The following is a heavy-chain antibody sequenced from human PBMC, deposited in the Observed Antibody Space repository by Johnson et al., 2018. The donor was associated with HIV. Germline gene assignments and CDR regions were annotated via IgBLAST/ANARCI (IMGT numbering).Heavy chain of an antibody. CDR1: GFSVSSKY. CDR3: ARAINDAFDI. Sequence: VQLVESGGGVVQPGRSLRLSCAASGFSVSSKYMSWVRQAPGKGLEWVSVIYSGGSTYYADSVKGRFTISRDNAKNSLYLQMNSLRAEDTAVYYCARAINDAFDIWGQGTMVTVSP. J-gene: IGHJ3*02. CDR2: IYSGGST. V-gene: IGHV3-66*01.